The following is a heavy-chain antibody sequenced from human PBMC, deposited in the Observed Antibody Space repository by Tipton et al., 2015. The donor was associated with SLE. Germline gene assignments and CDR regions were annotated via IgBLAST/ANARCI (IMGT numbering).Heavy chain of an antibody. CDR3: SRMASTNAL. CDR2: IFYGSA. D-gene: IGHD5-24*01. Sequence: TLSLTCTVSGGSISNFYWSWIRQPPGKGPEWLGYIFYGSANYNPSLKSRVAISVDTSKNQFSLRLSSVTAADTAVYYCSRMASTNALWGQGTLVSVSS. J-gene: IGHJ4*02. V-gene: IGHV4-59*01. CDR1: GGSISNFY.